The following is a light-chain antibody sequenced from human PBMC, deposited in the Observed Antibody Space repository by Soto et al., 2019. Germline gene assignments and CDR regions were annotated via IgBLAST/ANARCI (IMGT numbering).Light chain of an antibody. CDR1: QSVDKNY. CDR3: QQPSYSPFS. CDR2: DAT. Sequence: EIVLTHSPGTLSLSPGERATLSCRASQSVDKNYLAWFQQKPGQPPRLLICDATNRATGVSDRFDSTGSGTEFTLVVSRMETEDFAMYYCQQPSYSPFSFGGGTRLEI. J-gene: IGKJ4*02. V-gene: IGKV3-20*01.